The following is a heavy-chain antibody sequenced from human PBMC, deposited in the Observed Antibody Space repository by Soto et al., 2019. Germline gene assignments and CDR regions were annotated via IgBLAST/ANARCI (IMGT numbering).Heavy chain of an antibody. CDR3: ARDTVAPDAVGVRAFDV. J-gene: IGHJ3*01. CDR1: GGTLSSYI. V-gene: IGHV1-69*01. D-gene: IGHD2-2*01. Sequence: QVQLVQSGAEVKKPGSSVKVSCKASGGTLSSYIFTWVRQAPGQGLEWMGGIMPIFGTTSYAQKFQGRVTLTADESTGTAYMELSGLRPEDTAMFYCARDTVAPDAVGVRAFDVWGQGTMVTVPS. CDR2: IMPIFGTT.